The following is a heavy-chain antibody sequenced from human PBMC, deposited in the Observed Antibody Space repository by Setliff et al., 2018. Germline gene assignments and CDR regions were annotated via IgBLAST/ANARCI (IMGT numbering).Heavy chain of an antibody. D-gene: IGHD3-3*01. Sequence: SETLSLTCTVSGGSISSSSYYWGWIRQPPGKGLEWIGSIYYSGSTYYNPSLKSRVTISVDTSKNQFSLKLSSVTAADTAVYYCASRATYYNFWSGYYLYWGQGTRVTVPQ. J-gene: IGHJ4*02. V-gene: IGHV4-39*07. CDR2: IYYSGST. CDR1: GGSISSSSYY. CDR3: ASRATYYNFWSGYYLY.